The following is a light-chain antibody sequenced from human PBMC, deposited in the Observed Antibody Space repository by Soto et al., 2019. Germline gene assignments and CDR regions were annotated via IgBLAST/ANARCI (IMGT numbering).Light chain of an antibody. CDR1: QDISTY. V-gene: IGKV1-9*01. CDR2: AAS. J-gene: IGKJ1*01. CDR3: QQYNNWPWT. Sequence: IQLTQSPSSLSASAGDRVTITFRASQDISTYLAWYQQKPGKAPKLLIHAASTLQSGVPSRFSGSGSGTDFTLTISSLQSEDFAVYYCQQYNNWPWTFGQGTKVDI.